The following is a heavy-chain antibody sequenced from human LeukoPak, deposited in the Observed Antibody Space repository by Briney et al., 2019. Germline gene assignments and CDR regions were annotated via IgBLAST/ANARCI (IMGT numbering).Heavy chain of an antibody. Sequence: ASVKVSCKASGYTFTSYAMNWVRQAPGQGLEWMGWINTNTGNPTYAQSFTGRFVFSLDTSVSTAYLQISSLKADDTAVYYCARVETYYYGSGSYYQFDYWGQGTLVTVSS. D-gene: IGHD3-10*01. CDR2: INTNTGNP. J-gene: IGHJ4*02. V-gene: IGHV7-4-1*02. CDR3: ARVETYYYGSGSYYQFDY. CDR1: GYTFTSYA.